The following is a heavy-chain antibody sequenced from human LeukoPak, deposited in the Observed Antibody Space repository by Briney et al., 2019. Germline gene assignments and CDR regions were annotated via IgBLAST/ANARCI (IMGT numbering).Heavy chain of an antibody. CDR2: INHSGST. CDR3: ARYRVTFTMVRGVLYDAFDI. Sequence: PSETLSLTCAVYGGSFSGYYWSWIRQPPGKGLEWIGEINHSGSTNYNPSLKSRVTISVDTSKNQFSLKLGSVTAADTAVYYCARYRVTFTMVRGVLYDAFDIWGQGTMVTVSS. V-gene: IGHV4-34*01. J-gene: IGHJ3*02. D-gene: IGHD3-10*01. CDR1: GGSFSGYY.